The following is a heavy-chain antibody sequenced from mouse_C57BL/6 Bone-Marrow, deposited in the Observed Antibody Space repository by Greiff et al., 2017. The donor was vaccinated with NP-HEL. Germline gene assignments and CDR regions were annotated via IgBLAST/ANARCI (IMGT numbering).Heavy chain of an antibody. J-gene: IGHJ2*01. CDR2: INPNGGGT. V-gene: IGHV1-72*01. D-gene: IGHD1-1*01. CDR3: ARYYYGSSSYDY. Sequence: VQLQQPGAELVKPGASVKLSCKASGYTFTSYLMHWVKQRPGRGLEWIGRINPNGGGTKYNEKFKSQATLTVDKPSSTAYMQLNSLTSEDSAVYYCARYYYGSSSYDYWGQGTTLTVSS. CDR1: GYTFTSYL.